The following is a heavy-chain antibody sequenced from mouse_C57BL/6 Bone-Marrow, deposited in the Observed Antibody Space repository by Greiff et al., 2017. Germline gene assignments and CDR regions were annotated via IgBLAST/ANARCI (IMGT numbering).Heavy chain of an antibody. V-gene: IGHV1-63*01. Sequence: QVHVKQSGAELVRPGTSVKMSCKASGYTFTNYWIGWAKQRPGHGLEWIGDIYPGGGYTNYNEKFKGKATLTADKSSSTAYMQFSSLTSEDSAIYYCARSRQLRHGLSRDYWGQGTSVTVSS. CDR1: GYTFTNYW. D-gene: IGHD3-2*02. CDR3: ARSRQLRHGLSRDY. CDR2: IYPGGGYT. J-gene: IGHJ4*01.